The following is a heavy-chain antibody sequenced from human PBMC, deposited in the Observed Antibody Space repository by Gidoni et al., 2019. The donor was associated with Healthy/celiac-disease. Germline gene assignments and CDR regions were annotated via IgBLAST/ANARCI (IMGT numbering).Heavy chain of an antibody. D-gene: IGHD4-4*01. Sequence: QVQLQQWGAGLLKPSETLSLTCAVYGGSFSGYYWSWIRQPPGKGLEWIGEINHSGSTNYNPSLKSRVTISVDTSKNQFSLKLSSVTAADTAVYYCARGTNSNYEDYWGQGTLVTVSS. CDR2: INHSGST. J-gene: IGHJ4*02. CDR3: ARGTNSNYEDY. V-gene: IGHV4-34*01. CDR1: GGSFSGYY.